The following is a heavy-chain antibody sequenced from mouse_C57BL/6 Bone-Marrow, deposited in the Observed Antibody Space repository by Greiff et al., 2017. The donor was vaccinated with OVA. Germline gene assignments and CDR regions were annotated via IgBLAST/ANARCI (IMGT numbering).Heavy chain of an antibody. CDR2: INPSNGGT. J-gene: IGHJ4*01. Sequence: QVQLQQSGTELVKPGASVKLSCKASGYTFTSYWMHWVKQRPGQGLEWIGNINPSNGGTNYNEKFKSKATLTVDKSSSTAYMQLSSLTSEDSAVYYCARWIPCYYAMDYWGQGTSVTVSS. D-gene: IGHD5-1-1*01. CDR3: ARWIPCYYAMDY. V-gene: IGHV1-53*01. CDR1: GYTFTSYW.